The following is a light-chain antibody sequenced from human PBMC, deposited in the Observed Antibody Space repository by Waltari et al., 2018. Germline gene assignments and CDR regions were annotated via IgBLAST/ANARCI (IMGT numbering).Light chain of an antibody. V-gene: IGLV2-14*01. J-gene: IGLJ1*01. CDR1: DSDVAAYDF. CDR2: EVS. Sequence: QSALTQPASVSGSPGQSITISCSGTDSDVAAYDFVSWYQQHPGKAPHLIIYEVSNRPSGISNRFSASKSGNPASLTISGLQAEDEADYYCSSYTTSSAPGVFGTGTRVTVL. CDR3: SSYTTSSAPGV.